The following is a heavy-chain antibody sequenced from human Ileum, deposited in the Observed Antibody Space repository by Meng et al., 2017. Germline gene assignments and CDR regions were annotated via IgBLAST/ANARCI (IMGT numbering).Heavy chain of an antibody. CDR1: GGSFSSDNYY. CDR2: TYYNGSP. CDR3: ASARYDN. J-gene: IGHJ4*02. Sequence: QVQLQESGPGLVNPSQTLSLTCSVSGGSFSSDNYYWTWIRQTPGKGLEWIGLTYYNGSPFYNPSLRSRVTISVDTSKDQFSLKLTSVTAADTAVYYCASARYDNWGQGTLVTVSS. D-gene: IGHD3-22*01. V-gene: IGHV4-30-4*01.